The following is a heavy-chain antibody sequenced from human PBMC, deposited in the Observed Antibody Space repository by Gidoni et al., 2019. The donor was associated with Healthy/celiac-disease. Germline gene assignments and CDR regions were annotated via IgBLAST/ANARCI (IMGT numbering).Heavy chain of an antibody. CDR1: GYTFTSYY. CDR2: IHPSGGST. J-gene: IGHJ4*02. V-gene: IGHV1-46*01. Sequence: QVQLVQSGAEVKKPGASVKFSCKASGYTFTSYYMHWVRQAPGQGVEWMGIIHPSGGSTSYEQKFQGRVTMTRDTSTSTVYMELSSLRSEDTAVYYCARAYSGSHPSPSAVGMVYWGQGTLVTVSS. CDR3: ARAYSGSHPSPSAVGMVY. D-gene: IGHD1-26*01.